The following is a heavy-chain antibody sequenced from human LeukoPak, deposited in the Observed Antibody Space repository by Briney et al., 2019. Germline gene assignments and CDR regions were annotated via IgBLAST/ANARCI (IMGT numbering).Heavy chain of an antibody. CDR2: ITNDGDST. Sequence: AGGSLRLSCAASGFTFSSYAMSWVRQGPGKGLEWVSSITNDGDSTYSADSVKGRFAISRDNSKNTLSLQMNSLRAEDTAVYYCAKDLMYASGCSDYWGQGTLVTVSS. J-gene: IGHJ4*02. CDR1: GFTFSSYA. V-gene: IGHV3-23*01. D-gene: IGHD6-19*01. CDR3: AKDLMYASGCSDY.